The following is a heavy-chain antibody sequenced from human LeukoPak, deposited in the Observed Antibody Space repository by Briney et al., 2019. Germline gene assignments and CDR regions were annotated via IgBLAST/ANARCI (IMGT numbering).Heavy chain of an antibody. J-gene: IGHJ3*02. CDR1: GFTFCNFA. V-gene: IGHV3-23*01. CDR2: ISGRGDST. Sequence: GGSLRLSCAASGFTFCNFAMTWVRPAPGKGLEWVSAISGRGDSTFYADSVKGRFTISRDNSKNMLYLQMSSLRVEDMALYYCAKDSVGNLADAFDIWGQGTMVTVSS. CDR3: AKDSVGNLADAFDI. D-gene: IGHD1-1*01.